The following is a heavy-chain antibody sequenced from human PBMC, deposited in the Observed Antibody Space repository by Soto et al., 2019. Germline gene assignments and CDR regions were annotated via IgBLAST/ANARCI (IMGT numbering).Heavy chain of an antibody. J-gene: IGHJ4*02. CDR1: GYTFTSYG. CDR3: ARDRTMIEVVTPLDY. CDR2: ISAYNGNT. V-gene: IGHV1-18*01. D-gene: IGHD3-22*01. Sequence: QVQLVQSGAEVKKPGASVKVSCKASGYTFTSYGITWVRQAPGQGLGWMGRISAYNGNTNYAQKLQGRVTKTTDTSTNATYMELTSLRSGDAALYYSARDRTMIEVVTPLDYWGQGTLVTVSS.